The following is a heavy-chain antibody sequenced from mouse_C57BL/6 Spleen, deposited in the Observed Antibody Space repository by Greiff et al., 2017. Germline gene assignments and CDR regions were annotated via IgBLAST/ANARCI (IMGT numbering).Heavy chain of an antibody. CDR1: GYTFTGYW. CDR3: AYITTVVAKGDY. Sequence: QVQLQQSGAELMKPGASVKLSCKATGYTFTGYWIEWVKQRPGHGLGWIGEILPGSGSTTYNEKFKGKATFTADTSSNTAYMQLSSLTTEDSAIYYCAYITTVVAKGDYWGQGTTLTVSS. D-gene: IGHD1-1*01. V-gene: IGHV1-9*01. CDR2: ILPGSGST. J-gene: IGHJ2*01.